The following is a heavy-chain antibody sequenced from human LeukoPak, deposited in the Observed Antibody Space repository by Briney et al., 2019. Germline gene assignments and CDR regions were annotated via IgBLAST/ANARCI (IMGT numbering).Heavy chain of an antibody. J-gene: IGHJ4*02. CDR3: ARDQDSSGWYAASDY. Sequence: ASVKVSCTASGYTFTNYYMHWVRQAPGQGLEWMGIINPSGGSTSYAQKFQGRVTMTRDMSTSTVYMELSSLRSEDTAVYYCARDQDSSGWYAASDYWGQGTLVTVSS. D-gene: IGHD6-19*01. V-gene: IGHV1-46*01. CDR2: INPSGGST. CDR1: GYTFTNYY.